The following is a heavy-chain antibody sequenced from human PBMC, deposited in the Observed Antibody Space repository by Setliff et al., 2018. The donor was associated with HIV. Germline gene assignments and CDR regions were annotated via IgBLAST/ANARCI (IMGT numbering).Heavy chain of an antibody. CDR2: IYYSGMT. V-gene: IGHV4-59*12. CDR3: TKSQREGSPRTNYYFDY. CDR1: GGSISSYY. Sequence: SETLSLTCSVSGGSISSYYWSWIRQPPGKGLEWIGDIYYSGMTNYNPSLQSRVTISLDTSKNTVFMQMNSLRVEDTAVYYCTKSQREGSPRTNYYFDYWGQGTLVTVSS. J-gene: IGHJ4*02. D-gene: IGHD2-15*01.